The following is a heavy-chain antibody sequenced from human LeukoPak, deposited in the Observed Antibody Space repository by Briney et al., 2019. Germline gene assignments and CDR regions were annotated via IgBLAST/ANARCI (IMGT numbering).Heavy chain of an antibody. CDR2: ISYDGSNK. V-gene: IGHV3-30*04. J-gene: IGHJ5*02. CDR1: GFTFSSYA. CDR3: ARAARSSYDFWSGYYFRNWFDP. Sequence: GGSLRLSCAASGFTFSSYAMHWVRQAPGKGLEWVAVISYDGSNKYYADSVKGRFTISRDNSKNTLYLQMNSLRAEDTAVYYCARAARSSYDFWSGYYFRNWFDPWGQGTLVTVSS. D-gene: IGHD3-3*01.